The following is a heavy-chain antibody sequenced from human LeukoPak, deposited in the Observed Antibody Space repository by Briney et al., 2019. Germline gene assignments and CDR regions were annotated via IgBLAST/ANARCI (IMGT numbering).Heavy chain of an antibody. CDR2: ISGSGGST. CDR3: AKSPFLGTSLDY. Sequence: GGSLRLSCAASGFTFSTYAMSWVRQAPGKGLEWVSAISGSGGSTYYADSVKGRFTISRDNSKNTLYLQMNSLRAEDTAVNYCAKSPFLGTSLDYCGQGTLVTVSS. V-gene: IGHV3-23*01. D-gene: IGHD7-27*01. J-gene: IGHJ4*02. CDR1: GFTFSTYA.